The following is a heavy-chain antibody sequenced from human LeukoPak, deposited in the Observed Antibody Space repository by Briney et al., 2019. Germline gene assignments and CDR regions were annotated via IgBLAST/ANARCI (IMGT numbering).Heavy chain of an antibody. J-gene: IGHJ6*03. V-gene: IGHV3-9*01. D-gene: IGHD1-26*01. CDR1: GFTFDDYA. CDR2: ISRDIRSI. CDR3: VKGSGTSWYYFYLDV. Sequence: GRSLMLSCAASGFTFDDYAMHWVRRVPGKGLGWVSGISRDIRSIDYAGSVKGRFTISRDNAKNTLYLQMNSLRAEDTALYYCVKGSGTSWYYFYLDVWGKGTTVTVSS.